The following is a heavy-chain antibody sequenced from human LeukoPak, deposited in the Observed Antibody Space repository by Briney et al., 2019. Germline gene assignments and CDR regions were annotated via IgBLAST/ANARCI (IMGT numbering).Heavy chain of an antibody. D-gene: IGHD3-3*01. CDR1: GGSFSGYY. V-gene: IGHV4-34*01. J-gene: IGHJ4*02. Sequence: SETLSLTCAVYGGSFSGYYWSWIRQPPGKGLEWIGEINHSGSTNYNPSLKSRVTISVDTSKNQFSLKLSSVTAADTAVYYCARGRGLDFWSGYSEFDYWGQGTLVTVSS. CDR3: ARGRGLDFWSGYSEFDY. CDR2: INHSGST.